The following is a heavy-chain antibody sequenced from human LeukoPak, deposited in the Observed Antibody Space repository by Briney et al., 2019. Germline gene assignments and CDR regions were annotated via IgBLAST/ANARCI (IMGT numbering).Heavy chain of an antibody. D-gene: IGHD3-22*01. CDR3: ARDRPNYYGSDGHYYRRDGDY. CDR2: ITSRGEST. CDR1: GFTFSIYA. Sequence: GGSLRLSCAASGFTFSIYAMSWVRQAPGKGLQWVSSITSRGESTWYVDSVKGRFTITRDNSENTLYQQMHSLRAEDTAVYYCARDRPNYYGSDGHYYRRDGDYWGRGTLVSVSS. J-gene: IGHJ4*02. V-gene: IGHV3-23*01.